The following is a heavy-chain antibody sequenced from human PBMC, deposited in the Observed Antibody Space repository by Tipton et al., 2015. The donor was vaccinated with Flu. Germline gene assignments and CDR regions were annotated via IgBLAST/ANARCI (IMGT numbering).Heavy chain of an antibody. Sequence: TLSLTCNVSGGSVSSGTYYWSWIRQPPGKGLEWIGQFSSTGATNNNPSLRSRLTISLYTSKNQFALNLRSVTAADTAVYYCARTFGSGTYYRMLFDYRGQGTLGTVSS. D-gene: IGHD3-10*01. CDR1: GGSVSSGTYY. V-gene: IGHV4-61*01. CDR3: ARTFGSGTYYRMLFDY. CDR2: FSSTGAT. J-gene: IGHJ4*02.